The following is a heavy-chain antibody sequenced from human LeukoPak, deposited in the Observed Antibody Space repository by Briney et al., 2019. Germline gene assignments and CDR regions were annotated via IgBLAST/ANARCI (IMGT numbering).Heavy chain of an antibody. CDR3: ARRPGPQDPFDY. CDR2: INPSGGST. V-gene: IGHV1-46*01. CDR1: GYTFTSYY. Sequence: ASVKVSCKASGYTFTSYYMHWVRQAPGQGLEWMGIINPSGGSTSYAQKFQGRVTMTRDTSMSTVYMELSSLRSEDTAVYYCARRPGPQDPFDYWGQGTPVTVSS. J-gene: IGHJ4*02.